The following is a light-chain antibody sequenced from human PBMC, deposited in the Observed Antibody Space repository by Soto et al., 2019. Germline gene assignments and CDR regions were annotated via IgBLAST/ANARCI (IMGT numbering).Light chain of an antibody. CDR3: QQSYDMPWT. CDR1: QSIGDS. V-gene: IGKV1-5*01. Sequence: DIQMTQSPSTLSASVGDRVTITCRASQSIGDSLAWYQQKPGKAPYLLISDVSSLERGVPSRFSGSGSGTEFTLTISSMQPDDFATYHCQQSYDMPWTFGQGTKVDI. J-gene: IGKJ1*01. CDR2: DVS.